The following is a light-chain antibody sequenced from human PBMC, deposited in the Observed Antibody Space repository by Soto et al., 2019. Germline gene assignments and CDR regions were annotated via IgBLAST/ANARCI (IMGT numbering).Light chain of an antibody. CDR2: EVT. V-gene: IGLV2-18*01. CDR1: SSDVGSNDR. J-gene: IGLJ7*01. CDR3: TLYTRSTTIV. Sequence: QSALTQPPSVSGSPGQSVTISCTGTSSDVGSNDRVSWYQQPPGAAPKLMIYEVTNRPSGVPDRFSGSKSGNTASLTISGLQAEDEAHYYCTLYTRSTTIVFGTGTQLTVL.